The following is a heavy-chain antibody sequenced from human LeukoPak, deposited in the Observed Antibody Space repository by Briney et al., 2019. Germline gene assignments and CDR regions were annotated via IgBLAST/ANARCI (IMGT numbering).Heavy chain of an antibody. CDR1: GYTFTSYY. D-gene: IGHD2-8*01. V-gene: IGHV1-46*01. Sequence: ASVKVSCKASGYTFTSYYMHWVRQAPGQGLEWMGIINPSGGSTSYAQKFQGRVTMTRDMSTSTVYMELSSLRSEDTAVYYCARGYCTNGVCYTAGNWFDPWGQGTLVTVSS. J-gene: IGHJ5*02. CDR3: ARGYCTNGVCYTAGNWFDP. CDR2: INPSGGST.